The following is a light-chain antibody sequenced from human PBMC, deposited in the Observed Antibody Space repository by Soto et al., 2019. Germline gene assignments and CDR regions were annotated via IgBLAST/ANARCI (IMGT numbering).Light chain of an antibody. CDR1: QNLLHSNGYNY. CDR2: LGS. Sequence: EIVLTQSPLSLPVTPGEPASISCRSSQNLLHSNGYNYLNWYLQKPGQSPQLLIYLGSNRASGVPDRFSGSGSGTDFTLTITRLEPEDFAVYYCQQYVTSSPRTFGQGTKVDIK. CDR3: QQYVTSSPRT. J-gene: IGKJ1*01. V-gene: IGKV2-28*01.